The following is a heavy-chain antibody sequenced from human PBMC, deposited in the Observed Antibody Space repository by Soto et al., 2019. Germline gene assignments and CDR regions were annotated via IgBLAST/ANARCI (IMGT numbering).Heavy chain of an antibody. D-gene: IGHD2-21*01. CDR2: IYHSGSN. CDR3: ARNCGGDCYYGMDV. V-gene: IGHV4-30-2*01. CDR1: GGRISSGGYS. Sequence: PRSLTVAVAGGRISSGGYSWSWIRQPPGKGLEWIGYIYHSGSNYYNPSLKSRVTISVDRSKKQFSLKLSSVTAADTAVYYCARNCGGDCYYGMDVWGQGTTVTVSS. J-gene: IGHJ6*02.